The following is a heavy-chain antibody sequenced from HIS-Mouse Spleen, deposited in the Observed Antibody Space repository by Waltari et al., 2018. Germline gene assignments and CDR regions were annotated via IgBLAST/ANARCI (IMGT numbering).Heavy chain of an antibody. Sequence: QVQLVQSGAEVKKPGASVKVSCKASGYTFTGYYMHWVRQAPGQGLEWMGWINPNSGGTNYAQKFQGRVTMTRDTSISTAYMELSRLRSDDTAVYYCARERRITMVRGAKRYYYYGMEVWGQGTTVTVSS. D-gene: IGHD3-10*01. V-gene: IGHV1-2*02. J-gene: IGHJ6*02. CDR1: GYTFTGYY. CDR3: ARERRITMVRGAKRYYYYGMEV. CDR2: INPNSGGT.